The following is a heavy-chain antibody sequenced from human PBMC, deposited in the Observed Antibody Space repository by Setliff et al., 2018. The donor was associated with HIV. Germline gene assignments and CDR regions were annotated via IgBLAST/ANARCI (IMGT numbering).Heavy chain of an antibody. J-gene: IGHJ6*02. CDR1: GYTFTGYY. Sequence: ASVKVSCKASGYTFTGYYLHWVRLAPGQGVEWMGRINPNSAITSYAQKVQGRVTLTRDTSINTAYMELSRLKSDDTAVYYCARAGSGYDSYYYYEMDVWGQGTTVTVSS. V-gene: IGHV1-2*06. CDR3: ARAGSGYDSYYYYEMDV. D-gene: IGHD5-12*01. CDR2: INPNSAIT.